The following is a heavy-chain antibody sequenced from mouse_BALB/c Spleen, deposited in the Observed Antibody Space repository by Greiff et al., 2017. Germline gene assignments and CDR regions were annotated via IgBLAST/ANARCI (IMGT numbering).Heavy chain of an antibody. D-gene: IGHD6-1*01. J-gene: IGHJ2*01. CDR3: ARQGRPHYFDY. V-gene: IGHV5-12-1*01. CDR2: ISSGGGST. CDR1: GFAFSSYD. Sequence: EVKVVESGGGLVKPGGSLKLSCAASGFAFSSYDMSWVRQTPEKRLEWVAYISSGGGSTFYPDTVKGRFTISRDNAKNTLYLQMSSLKSEDTAMYYCARQGRPHYFDYWGQGTTLTVSS.